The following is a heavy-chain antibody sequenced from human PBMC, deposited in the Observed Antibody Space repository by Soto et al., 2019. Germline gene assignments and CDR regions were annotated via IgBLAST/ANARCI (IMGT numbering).Heavy chain of an antibody. CDR1: GYTFTIYD. Sequence: ASVKVSCKASGYTFTIYDINWVRQATGQGLEWMGWMNPNSGNTGYAQKFQGRVXMTRNTSISTAYMELSSLRSEDTAVYYCAMLYNWNYFYYYGMDVWGQGTKVTSP. CDR3: AMLYNWNYFYYYGMDV. D-gene: IGHD1-20*01. V-gene: IGHV1-8*01. J-gene: IGHJ6*02. CDR2: MNPNSGNT.